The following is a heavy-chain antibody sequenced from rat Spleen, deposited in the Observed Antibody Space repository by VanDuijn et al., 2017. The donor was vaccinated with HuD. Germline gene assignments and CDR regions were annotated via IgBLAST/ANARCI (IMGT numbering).Heavy chain of an antibody. D-gene: IGHD1-2*01. V-gene: IGHV3-3*01. CDR3: ASLYSSYSLYYFDY. CDR1: GYSITNSYR. Sequence: EVQLQESGPGLVKPSQSLSLTCSVTGYSITNSYRWNWIRKFPGNKLEWMGYINSAGTTNSNPSLKSRISITRDTSKNQFFLQVNSVTTEDTATYYCASLYSSYSLYYFDYWGQGVMVTVSS. CDR2: INSAGTT. J-gene: IGHJ2*01.